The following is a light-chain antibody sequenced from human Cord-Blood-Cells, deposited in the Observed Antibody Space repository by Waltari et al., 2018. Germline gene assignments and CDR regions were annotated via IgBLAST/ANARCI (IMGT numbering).Light chain of an antibody. CDR3: CSYAGSYTWG. CDR1: SSDVGGYNY. V-gene: IGLV2-11*01. Sequence: QSALTQPRSVSGSPGQSVTISCTGTSSDVGGYNYVSWYPQHPGKAPTLLIYDVIKRPSGVPDRFSGSKSGSTASLSISGIQAEDEADYYFCSYAGSYTWGFGGGTKLTVL. CDR2: DVI. J-gene: IGLJ3*02.